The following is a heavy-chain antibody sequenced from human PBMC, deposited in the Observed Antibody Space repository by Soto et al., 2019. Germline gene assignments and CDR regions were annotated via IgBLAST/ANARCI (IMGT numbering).Heavy chain of an antibody. D-gene: IGHD2-15*01. CDR2: ISAYNGNT. V-gene: IGHV1-18*01. J-gene: IGHJ5*02. CDR3: ARDVEDRLFDP. CDR1: GYTCTSYG. Sequence: ASVKVSCKASGYTCTSYGISWVRQAPGQGLEWMGWISAYNGNTNYAQKLQGRVTMTTDTSTGTAYMELRSLRSDDTAVYYCARDVEDRLFDPWGQGTLVTVSS.